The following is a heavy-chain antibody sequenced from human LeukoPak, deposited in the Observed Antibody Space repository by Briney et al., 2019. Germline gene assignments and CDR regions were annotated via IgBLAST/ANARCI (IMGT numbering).Heavy chain of an antibody. Sequence: PGGSLRLSCAASGFTLSSYGMSWVRQAPGKGLEWVSAISGSDGGTYYADSVKGRFTISRDNSKNTLYLQMSSLRAEETAIYYCAKAPVASCRGAFCFPFDCWGQGNLVTVSS. CDR3: AKAPVASCRGAFCFPFDC. CDR2: ISGSDGGT. CDR1: GFTLSSYG. J-gene: IGHJ4*02. V-gene: IGHV3-23*01. D-gene: IGHD2-21*01.